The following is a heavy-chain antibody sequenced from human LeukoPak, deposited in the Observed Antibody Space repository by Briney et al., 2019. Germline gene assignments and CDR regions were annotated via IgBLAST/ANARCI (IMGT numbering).Heavy chain of an antibody. CDR2: IYTSGST. Sequence: SQTLSLTCTVSGGSISSGSYYWRWIRQPAGKGLEWIGRIYTSGSTNYNPSLKSRFTISVDTSKNQFSLKLSSVTAADTAVYYCASSSGYSYGYEYDYWGQGTLVTVSS. CDR3: ASSSGYSYGYEYDY. J-gene: IGHJ4*02. D-gene: IGHD5-18*01. CDR1: GGSISSGSYY. V-gene: IGHV4-61*02.